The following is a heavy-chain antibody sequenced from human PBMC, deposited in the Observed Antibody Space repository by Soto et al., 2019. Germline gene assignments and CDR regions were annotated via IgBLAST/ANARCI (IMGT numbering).Heavy chain of an antibody. V-gene: IGHV3-48*03. J-gene: IGHJ6*02. CDR3: ARITWIQLYYYGMDV. Sequence: LRLSFAASGFTFSSYEMNWVRQAPGKGLEWVSYISSSGSTMYYADSEKGRFTISRDNAKNSLYLKMNSLRAEDTAVYYCARITWIQLYYYGMDVWGQGTTVTVSS. CDR2: ISSSGSTM. CDR1: GFTFSSYE. D-gene: IGHD5-18*01.